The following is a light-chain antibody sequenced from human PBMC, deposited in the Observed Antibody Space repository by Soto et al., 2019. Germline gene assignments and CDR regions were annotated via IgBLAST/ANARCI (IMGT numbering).Light chain of an antibody. J-gene: IGLJ1*01. Sequence: QSALTQPPSVSGSPGQRVTISCTGSISNIGAGYDVHWYQHLPGTAPKLLIYDNSNRPSGVPDRFSGSKSGTSASLAITGLQAEDEADYYCQSYDSSLSVLYVCGTGTKVTVL. CDR2: DNS. CDR3: QSYDSSLSVLYV. CDR1: ISNIGAGYD. V-gene: IGLV1-40*01.